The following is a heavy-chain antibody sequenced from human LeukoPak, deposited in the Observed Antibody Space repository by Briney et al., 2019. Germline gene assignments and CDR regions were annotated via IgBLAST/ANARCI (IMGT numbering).Heavy chain of an antibody. CDR3: ARTFRAYDSSGYYGRFDY. D-gene: IGHD3-22*01. CDR1: GFTFSSYA. V-gene: IGHV3-48*04. Sequence: GGSLRLSCAASGFTFSSYAMSWVRQAPGKGLEWVSYISSSGSTIFYADSVKGRFTISRDNAKNSLNLHMNSLRAEDTAVYYCARTFRAYDSSGYYGRFDYWGQGTLVTVSS. J-gene: IGHJ4*02. CDR2: ISSSGSTI.